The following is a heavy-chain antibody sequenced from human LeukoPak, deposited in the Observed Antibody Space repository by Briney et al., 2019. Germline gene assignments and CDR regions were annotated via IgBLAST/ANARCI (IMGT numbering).Heavy chain of an antibody. Sequence: GGSLRLSCAASGFTFSSYSMNWVRQAPGKGLEWVSSISSSSSYIYYADSVKGRFTISRDNAKNSLYLQMNSLRAEDTAVYHCAKRYCSSTSCSFFDYWGQGTLVTVSS. CDR3: AKRYCSSTSCSFFDY. V-gene: IGHV3-21*04. J-gene: IGHJ4*02. CDR1: GFTFSSYS. CDR2: ISSSSSYI. D-gene: IGHD2-2*01.